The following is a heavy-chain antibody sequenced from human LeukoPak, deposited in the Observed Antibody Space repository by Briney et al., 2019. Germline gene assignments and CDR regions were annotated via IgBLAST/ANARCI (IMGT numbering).Heavy chain of an antibody. V-gene: IGHV4-4*07. J-gene: IGHJ3*02. CDR2: IYSSGSF. CDR1: GGSISSYF. CDR3: ARSGGSSSGSLGLWYSDI. Sequence: PTETLSLTCTVSGGSISSYFWTWIRQPAGRGLEWIGHIYSSGSFKYNPSLKSRVTMSIDTSKNQLSLKLNSVTAADTAVYYCARSGGSSSGSLGLWYSDIWGQGTMVTVSS. D-gene: IGHD6-19*01.